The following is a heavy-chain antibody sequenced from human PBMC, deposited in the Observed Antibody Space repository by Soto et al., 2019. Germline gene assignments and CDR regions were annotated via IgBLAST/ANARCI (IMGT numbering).Heavy chain of an antibody. CDR3: SHGYEQYFES. J-gene: IGHJ4*02. Sequence: GGSLRLSCEVSGFSVTANYMSWVRQAPEKGLEWVSVIYSGGSTYYVDSVKGRFSISRDISKNTLYLQMNSLRAEDTAVYYCSHGYEQYFESWGQGTLVTVSS. D-gene: IGHD5-18*01. V-gene: IGHV3-53*01. CDR2: IYSGGST. CDR1: GFSVTANY.